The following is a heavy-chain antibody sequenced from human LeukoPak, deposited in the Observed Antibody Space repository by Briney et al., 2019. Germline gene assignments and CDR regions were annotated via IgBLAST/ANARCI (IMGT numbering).Heavy chain of an antibody. CDR3: VRRCSSSRCPLDY. CDR2: IDTAGDT. V-gene: IGHV3-13*01. D-gene: IGHD2-2*01. CDR1: GFTFSSYD. Sequence: PGGSLRLSCAASGFTFSSYDMHWVRQVTGKGLEWVSSIDTAGDTYYPGSVKGRFTISRENAKNSLYLQMNSLRAGDTAVYYCVRRCSSSRCPLDYWGQGTLVTVSS. J-gene: IGHJ4*02.